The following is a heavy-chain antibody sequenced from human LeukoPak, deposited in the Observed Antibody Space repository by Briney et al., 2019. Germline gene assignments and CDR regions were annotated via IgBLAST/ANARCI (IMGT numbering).Heavy chain of an antibody. CDR3: AIHPHAHIVVVVAATAPGY. CDR2: IRYDGSNK. Sequence: PGGSLRLSCAASGFTFGNYGMSWVRQAPGKGLEWVAFIRYDGSNKYYADSVKGRFTISRDNSKNTLYLQMNSLRAEDTAVYYCAIHPHAHIVVVVAATAPGYWGQGTLVTVSS. J-gene: IGHJ4*02. D-gene: IGHD2-15*01. CDR1: GFTFGNYG. V-gene: IGHV3-30*02.